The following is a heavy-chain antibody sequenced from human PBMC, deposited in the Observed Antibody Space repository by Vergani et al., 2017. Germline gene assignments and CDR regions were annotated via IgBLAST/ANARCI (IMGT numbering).Heavy chain of an antibody. CDR1: GASVSRGTYY. D-gene: IGHD6-19*01. CDR2: MYTSGHT. Sequence: QVQLQESGPGLLKPSQTLSLTCTVSGASVSRGTYYWTWIRQPAGKKLEWIVRMYTSGHTIYNPSLESRVTMSVDTSKNQFSLQLSSVTAADTAVYYCAMSSGWPYFDYWGQGTLVTVSS. V-gene: IGHV4-61*02. CDR3: AMSSGWPYFDY. J-gene: IGHJ4*02.